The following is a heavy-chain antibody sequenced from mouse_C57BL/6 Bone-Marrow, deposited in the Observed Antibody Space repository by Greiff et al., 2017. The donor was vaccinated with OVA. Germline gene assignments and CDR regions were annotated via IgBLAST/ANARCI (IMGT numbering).Heavy chain of an antibody. D-gene: IGHD1-1*02. J-gene: IGHJ1*03. CDR3: ARRGLWQYWYFDV. CDR1: GFTFSSYG. CDR2: ISSGGSYT. V-gene: IGHV5-6*01. Sequence: EVHLVESGGDLVKPGGSLKLSCAASGFTFSSYGMSWVRQTPDKRLEWVATISSGGSYTYYPDSVKGRFTISRDNAKNTLYLQMSSLKSEDTAMYDGARRGLWQYWYFDVWGTGTTVTVSS.